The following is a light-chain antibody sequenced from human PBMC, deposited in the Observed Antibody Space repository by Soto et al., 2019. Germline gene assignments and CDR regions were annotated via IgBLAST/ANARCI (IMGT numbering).Light chain of an antibody. Sequence: EIVLTQSPGTLSLSPGERATLSCRASQSVSSSYLAWYQQKPGQAPRLLIYGASSRATGIPDRFSGSGSGTDFTLTISRLEPEDFAVYYCQQYGSSLTWTFGHGPKVEIK. CDR1: QSVSSSY. V-gene: IGKV3-20*01. CDR3: QQYGSSLTWT. CDR2: GAS. J-gene: IGKJ1*01.